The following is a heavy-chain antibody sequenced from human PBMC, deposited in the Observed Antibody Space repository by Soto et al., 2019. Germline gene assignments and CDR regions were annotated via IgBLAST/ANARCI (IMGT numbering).Heavy chain of an antibody. CDR1: GFTFSSYA. V-gene: IGHV3-30-3*01. J-gene: IGHJ4*02. CDR3: ARAAGYRSPEDY. Sequence: GGSLRLSCAASGFTFSSYAMHWVRQAPGKGLEWVAVISYDGTNIYYADSVKGRFTISRDSSKNTLYLQMNSLRAEDTAVYFCARAAGYRSPEDYWGQGTLVTVSS. D-gene: IGHD6-13*01. CDR2: ISYDGTNI.